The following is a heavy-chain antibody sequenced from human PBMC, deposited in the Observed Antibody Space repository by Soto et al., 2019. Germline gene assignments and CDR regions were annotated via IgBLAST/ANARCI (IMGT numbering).Heavy chain of an antibody. V-gene: IGHV3-21*01. Sequence: GGSLRLSCAASGFTFSSYSMNWVRQAPGKGLEWVSSISSSSSYIYYADSVKGRFTISRDNAKNLLYLQMNSLRAGDTAVYYCARSQAYNWFYPWGKGTLVTVSS. J-gene: IGHJ5*02. D-gene: IGHD2-21*01. CDR2: ISSSSSYI. CDR1: GFTFSSYS. CDR3: ARSQAYNWFYP.